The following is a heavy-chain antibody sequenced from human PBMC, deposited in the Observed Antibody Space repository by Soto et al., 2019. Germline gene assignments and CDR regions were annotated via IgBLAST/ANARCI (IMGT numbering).Heavy chain of an antibody. V-gene: IGHV4-59*01. D-gene: IGHD3-10*01. J-gene: IGHJ4*02. CDR3: VRDLNGSGDY. CDR1: GGSTTSDD. Sequence: SETLSLTCTVSGGSTTSDDGSWIRQPPGKGLEWLGYIFHSLGAKYNPSLGSRGTISLDTSKNQLSLSLRSVTAADTAIYFCVRDLNGSGDYWGQGTLVTVSS. CDR2: IFHSLGA.